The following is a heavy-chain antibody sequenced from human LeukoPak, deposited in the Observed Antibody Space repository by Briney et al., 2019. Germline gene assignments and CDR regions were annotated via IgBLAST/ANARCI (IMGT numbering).Heavy chain of an antibody. D-gene: IGHD2-15*01. CDR2: IYTSGST. J-gene: IGHJ5*01. Sequence: PSETLSLTCTVSGGSISSGSYYWSWIRQPAGKGLEWIGRIYTSGSTTYNPSLRSRVTISVDTSKNQFSLKMSSVTAADTAVYYCARVDCSGGSCDSWGQGTLVTVSS. CDR3: ARVDCSGGSCDS. V-gene: IGHV4-61*02. CDR1: GGSISSGSYY.